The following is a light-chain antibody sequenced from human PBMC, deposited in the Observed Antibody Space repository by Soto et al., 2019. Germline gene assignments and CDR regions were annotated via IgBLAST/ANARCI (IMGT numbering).Light chain of an antibody. J-gene: IGLJ2*01. CDR3: QVWDSSTVV. Sequence: SYELTQPLSVSVALGQKARITCGGNNIGSKNVHWYQQKPGQAPVVVIYRDSNRPSGIPERFSGSNSGNTATLTISRAQAGDEADYYCQVWDSSTVVFGGGTQRTV. CDR1: NIGSKN. V-gene: IGLV3-9*01. CDR2: RDS.